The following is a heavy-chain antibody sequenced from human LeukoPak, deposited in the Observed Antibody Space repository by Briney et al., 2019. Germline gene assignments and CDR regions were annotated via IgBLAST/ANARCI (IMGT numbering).Heavy chain of an antibody. D-gene: IGHD6-25*01. V-gene: IGHV3-30*03. CDR2: ISYDGSNQ. CDR3: AREGSAAAADYYYGMDV. CDR1: GFTFSHYG. J-gene: IGHJ6*02. Sequence: HPGKSLRLSCAASGFTFSHYGMHWVRQAPGKGLEWVALISYDGSNQYYADSVKGRFTTSRDNSKNTLYLQMNSLRPDDTAVYYCAREGSAAAADYYYGMDVWGQGTTVTVSS.